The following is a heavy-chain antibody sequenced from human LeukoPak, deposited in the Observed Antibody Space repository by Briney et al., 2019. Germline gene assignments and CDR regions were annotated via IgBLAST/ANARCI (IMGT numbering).Heavy chain of an antibody. D-gene: IGHD6-19*01. J-gene: IGHJ4*01. V-gene: IGHV1-69*13. CDR1: SGTFSSYA. CDR3: AKASGWSKYFAG. Sequence: SVKVSCKTSSGTFSSYAISWVRQAPGQGLEWMGGIIPIFGTANYAQKFQRRVTITADPSTSTAYMELSRLRSNDTAVYYCAKASGWSKYFAGWREGRLVT. CDR2: IIPIFGTA.